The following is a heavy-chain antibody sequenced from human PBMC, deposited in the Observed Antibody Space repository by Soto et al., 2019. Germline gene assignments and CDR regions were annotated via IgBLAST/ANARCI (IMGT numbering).Heavy chain of an antibody. V-gene: IGHV4-39*01. J-gene: IGHJ4*02. CDR2: IYYSGST. CDR3: ARRPWFGELAYFDY. Sequence: QLQLQESGPGLVKPSETLSLTCTVPGGSISSSSYYWGWIRQPPGKGLEWIGSIYYSGSTYYNPSLKSRVTISVDTSKNQFSLKLSSVTAADTAVYYCARRPWFGELAYFDYWGQGTLVTVSS. CDR1: GGSISSSSYY. D-gene: IGHD3-10*01.